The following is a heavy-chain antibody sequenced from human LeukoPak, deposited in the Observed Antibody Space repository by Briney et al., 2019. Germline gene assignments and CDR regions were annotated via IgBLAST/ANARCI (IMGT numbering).Heavy chain of an antibody. CDR1: GFTFSTYW. CDR3: ARAQTFSSGYYYYYMDV. CDR2: INSDGSVT. D-gene: IGHD6-25*01. J-gene: IGHJ6*03. V-gene: IGHV3-74*01. Sequence: GGSLRLSCAASGFTFSTYWMHWVRQAPGKGRVWVSRINSDGSVTTYADSVKGRFTTSRDNAKNTLFLQMNSLRAEDTAVYYCARAQTFSSGYYYYYMDVWGKGTTVTVSS.